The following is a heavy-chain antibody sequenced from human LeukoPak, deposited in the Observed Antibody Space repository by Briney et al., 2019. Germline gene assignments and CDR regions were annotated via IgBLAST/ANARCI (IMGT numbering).Heavy chain of an antibody. D-gene: IGHD3-22*01. CDR2: IYYSRNT. CDR1: GGSISSSTKY. V-gene: IGHV4-39*01. J-gene: IGHJ4*02. Sequence: KPAESLSLTWTVSGGSISSSTKYWVWIRLPPGKGREWFASIYYSRNTYYNPSLKSRVTISVDTSKNQCSLKLSSVTAADTAVYYCARLRYDGSGYYYFDYWGQGTLVTVSS. CDR3: ARLRYDGSGYYYFDY.